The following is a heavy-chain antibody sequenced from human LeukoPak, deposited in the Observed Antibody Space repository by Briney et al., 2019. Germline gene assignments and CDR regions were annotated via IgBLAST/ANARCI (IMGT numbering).Heavy chain of an antibody. CDR2: MYSGGST. J-gene: IGHJ5*02. V-gene: IGHV3-66*01. CDR3: ARGEYNWNDLHL. CDR1: GFTVGSNY. D-gene: IGHD1-20*01. Sequence: GGSLRLSCAASGFTVGSNYMSWVRQAPGRGLEWVSVMYSGGSTYYADSVKGRFTISRDNSKNTLYLQMNSLRAEDAAVYYCARGEYNWNDLHLWGQGTLVTVSS.